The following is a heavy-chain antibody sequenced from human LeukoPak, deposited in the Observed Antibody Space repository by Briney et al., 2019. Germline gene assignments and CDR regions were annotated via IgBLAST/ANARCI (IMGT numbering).Heavy chain of an antibody. V-gene: IGHV3-30*18. D-gene: IGHD4-17*01. Sequence: GGSLRLSCVISGFTFSMYGMHWVRQAPGKGLEWVAVISPDGSGKNYVDSVEGRFTISRDNSKNTLYVQMNSLRAEDTAVYYCAKDSDYGDYVVYFDYWGQGTLVTVSS. J-gene: IGHJ4*02. CDR2: ISPDGSGK. CDR3: AKDSDYGDYVVYFDY. CDR1: GFTFSMYG.